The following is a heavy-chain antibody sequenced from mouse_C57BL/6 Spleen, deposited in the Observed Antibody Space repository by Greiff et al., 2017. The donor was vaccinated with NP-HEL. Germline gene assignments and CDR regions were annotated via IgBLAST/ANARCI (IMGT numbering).Heavy chain of an antibody. D-gene: IGHD4-1*01. Sequence: EVKLQQSGPELVKPGASVKMSCKASGYTFTDYNMHWVKQSHGKSLEWIGYINPNNGGTSYNQKFKGKATLTVNKSSSTAYMELRSLTSEDSAVYYCARANWDWYFDVWGTVTTVTVSS. CDR3: ARANWDWYFDV. CDR2: INPNNGGT. CDR1: GYTFTDYN. V-gene: IGHV1-22*01. J-gene: IGHJ1*03.